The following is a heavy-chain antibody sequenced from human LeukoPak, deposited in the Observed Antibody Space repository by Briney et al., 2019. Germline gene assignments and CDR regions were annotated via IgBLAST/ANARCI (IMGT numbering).Heavy chain of an antibody. V-gene: IGHV3-23*01. CDR1: GFTFSSYA. D-gene: IGHD3-10*01. CDR2: ISGSGGRT. CDR3: AKDSEGSGSYYKAGEDY. J-gene: IGHJ4*02. Sequence: GGSLRLSCAASGFTFSSYAMSWVRQAPGKGLEWVSTISGSGGRTYYADSVKGRFTISRDNSKNTLYLQMNSLRAEDTAVYYCAKDSEGSGSYYKAGEDYWGQGTLVTVSS.